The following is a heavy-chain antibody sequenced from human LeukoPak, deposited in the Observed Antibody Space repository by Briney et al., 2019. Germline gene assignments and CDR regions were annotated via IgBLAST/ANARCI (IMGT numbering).Heavy chain of an antibody. J-gene: IGHJ4*02. Sequence: GGSLRLSCAASGFTFSSYGMHWVRQAPGKGLEWAAVISYDGSNKYYADSMKGRFTISRDNSKNTLYLQMNSLRAEDTAVYYCAKGSALRYFALDYWGQGTLVTVSS. D-gene: IGHD3-9*01. V-gene: IGHV3-30*18. CDR1: GFTFSSYG. CDR3: AKGSALRYFALDY. CDR2: ISYDGSNK.